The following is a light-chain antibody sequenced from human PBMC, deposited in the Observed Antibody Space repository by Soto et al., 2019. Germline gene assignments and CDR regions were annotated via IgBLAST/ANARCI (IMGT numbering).Light chain of an antibody. CDR2: EDN. CDR1: GGSIASNY. V-gene: IGLV6-57*01. J-gene: IGLJ3*02. CDR3: QSFDSSDQV. Sequence: NFMLAQPHSVSESQGKTITISCTRSGGSIASNYVQWFQQRPGRSPTTVIYEDNQRPSGVPDRFSGSIDSSSNSASLTISGLKTEDEATYYCQSFDSSDQVFGGGTKLTVL.